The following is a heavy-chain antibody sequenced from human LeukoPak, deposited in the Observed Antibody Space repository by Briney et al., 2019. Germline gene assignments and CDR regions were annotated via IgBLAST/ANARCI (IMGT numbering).Heavy chain of an antibody. Sequence: PSETLSLTCAVSGGSISSSNWWSWVRQPPGKGLEWIGYIYHSGSTYYNPSLKSRVTISVDRSKNQFSLKLSSVTAADTAVYYCARQYCTNGVCPYFDYWGQGTLVTVSS. CDR3: ARQYCTNGVCPYFDY. CDR2: IYHSGST. CDR1: GGSISSSNW. D-gene: IGHD2-8*01. J-gene: IGHJ4*02. V-gene: IGHV4-4*02.